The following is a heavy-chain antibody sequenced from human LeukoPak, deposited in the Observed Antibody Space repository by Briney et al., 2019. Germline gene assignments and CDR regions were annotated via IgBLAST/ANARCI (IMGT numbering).Heavy chain of an antibody. J-gene: IGHJ4*02. D-gene: IGHD3-22*01. CDR2: ISSSSSTI. CDR1: GFTFSSYS. CDR3: ARARGSCYYDSSGPFFDY. V-gene: IGHV3-48*04. Sequence: GGSLRLSCAASGFTFSSYSMNWVRQAPGKGLEWVSYISSSSSTIYYADSVKGRFTISRDNAKNSLYLQMNSLRAEDTALYYCARARGSCYYDSSGPFFDYWGQGTLVTVSS.